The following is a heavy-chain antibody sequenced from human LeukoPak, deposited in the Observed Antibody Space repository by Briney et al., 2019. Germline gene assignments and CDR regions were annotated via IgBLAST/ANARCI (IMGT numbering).Heavy chain of an antibody. CDR2: INPNSGGT. J-gene: IGHJ4*02. CDR3: ARDVGDGYNGGVDY. V-gene: IGHV1-2*02. CDR1: GYTFTGYY. D-gene: IGHD5-24*01. Sequence: ASVKVSCKASGYTFTGYYMHWVRQTPGQGLEWMGWINPNSGGTNYAQKFQGRVTMTRDTSISTAYMELSRLRSDDTAVYYCARDVGDGYNGGVDYWGQGTLVTVSS.